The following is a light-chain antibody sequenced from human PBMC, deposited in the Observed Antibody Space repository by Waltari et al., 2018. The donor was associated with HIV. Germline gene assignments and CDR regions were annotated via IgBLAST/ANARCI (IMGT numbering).Light chain of an antibody. CDR1: NLGNKN. Sequence: SYVLTQPPSVSVAPGKTARITCGGNNLGNKNVHWYQQTPGQAPVLVIYYDSDRPSGIPERFSGSNSGNTATLASGGVEAGDEADYHCQVWDSSSVVVFGGGTKLTVL. CDR3: QVWDSSSVVV. V-gene: IGLV3-21*01. CDR2: YDS. J-gene: IGLJ2*01.